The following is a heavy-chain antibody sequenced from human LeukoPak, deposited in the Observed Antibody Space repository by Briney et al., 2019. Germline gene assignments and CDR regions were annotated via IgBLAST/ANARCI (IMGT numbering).Heavy chain of an antibody. D-gene: IGHD5-18*01. CDR2: IYSGGST. J-gene: IGHJ4*02. Sequence: GGSLRLSCAASGFTYSGYWMTWVRQAPGKGLEWVSVIYSGGSTYYADSVKGRFTISRDNSKNTLYLQMNSLRAEDTAVYYCAKIQGYYFDYWGQGTLVTVSS. CDR1: GFTYSGYW. V-gene: IGHV3-66*01. CDR3: AKIQGYYFDY.